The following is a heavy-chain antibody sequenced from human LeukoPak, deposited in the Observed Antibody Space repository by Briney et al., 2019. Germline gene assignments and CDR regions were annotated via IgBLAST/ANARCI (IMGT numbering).Heavy chain of an antibody. V-gene: IGHV4-38-2*01. J-gene: IGHJ4*02. CDR3: VRPGYCSSTSCPPDH. D-gene: IGHD2-2*01. CDR2: IYRSGST. CDR1: GYSISSGYY. Sequence: PSETLSLTCAVSGYSISSGYYWGWIRQPPGKGLEWIGSIYRSGSTYYNQPLKSRVTISVDTSKNQFSLKLSSMTAADTAVYYCVRPGYCSSTSCPPDHWGQGTLVTVSS.